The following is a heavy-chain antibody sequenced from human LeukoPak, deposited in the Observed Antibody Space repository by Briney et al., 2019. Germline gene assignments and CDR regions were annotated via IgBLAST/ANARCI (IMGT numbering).Heavy chain of an antibody. V-gene: IGHV5-51*01. CDR1: GYNFNNYW. J-gene: IGHJ4*02. CDR3: ARQYYDVLTGFYIHFDY. CDR2: IWPGDSDT. D-gene: IGHD3-9*01. Sequence: GESLKISCKGSGYNFNNYWVGWVRQMPGKGLEWMGIIWPGDSDTRYNPSFRGQVTMSVDKSISTAYLQWGSLKASDTAIYYCARQYYDVLTGFYIHFDYWGQGTLVTVSS.